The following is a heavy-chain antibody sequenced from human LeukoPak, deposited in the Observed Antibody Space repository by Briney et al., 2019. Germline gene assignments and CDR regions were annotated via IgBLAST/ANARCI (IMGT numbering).Heavy chain of an antibody. J-gene: IGHJ4*02. V-gene: IGHV4-34*01. CDR2: INHSGST. CDR1: GGSFSGYH. CDR3: ARGGVYCSGGSCYVYDY. D-gene: IGHD2-15*01. Sequence: SETLSLTCAVYGGSFSGYHWSWIRQPPGKGLEWIGEINHSGSTNYNPSLKSRVTISVDTSKNQFSLKLSSVTAADTAVYYCARGGVYCSGGSCYVYDYWGQGTLVTVSS.